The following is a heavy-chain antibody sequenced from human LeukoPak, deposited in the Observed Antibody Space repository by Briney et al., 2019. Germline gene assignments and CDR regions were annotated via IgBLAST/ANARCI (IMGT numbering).Heavy chain of an antibody. Sequence: GGSLRLSCAASGFTFSSYGMHWVRQAPGKGLEWVAVISYDGSNKYYADSVKGRFTISRDNSKNTLYPQMNSLRAEDTAVYYCAKVRYCSSTSCYTAFDYWGQGTLVTVSS. CDR1: GFTFSSYG. D-gene: IGHD2-2*02. J-gene: IGHJ4*02. CDR3: AKVRYCSSTSCYTAFDY. CDR2: ISYDGSNK. V-gene: IGHV3-30*18.